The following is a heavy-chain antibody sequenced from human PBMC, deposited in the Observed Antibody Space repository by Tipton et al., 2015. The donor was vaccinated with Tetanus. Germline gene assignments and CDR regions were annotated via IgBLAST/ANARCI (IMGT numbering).Heavy chain of an antibody. CDR1: GGSISSYY. CDR3: ARGGQGEVGY. J-gene: IGHJ4*02. V-gene: IGHV4-59*01. Sequence: TLSLTCTVSGGSISSYYWSWIRQPPGKGLEWIGYIYYSGSTNYNPSPKSRVTISVDTSKNQFSLKLSSVTAADTAVYYCARGGQGEVGYWGPGALVTVSS. D-gene: IGHD3-10*01. CDR2: IYYSGST.